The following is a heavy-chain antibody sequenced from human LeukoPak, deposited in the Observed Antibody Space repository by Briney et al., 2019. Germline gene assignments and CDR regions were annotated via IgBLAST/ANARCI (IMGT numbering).Heavy chain of an antibody. CDR1: GFTFSSYE. CDR3: ARAGSDCSGGSCYQDY. J-gene: IGHJ4*02. CDR2: ISSSGSTI. D-gene: IGHD2-15*01. Sequence: GGSLRLSCAASGFTFSSYEMNWVRQAPGKGLEWVSYISSSGSTIYYADSVKGRFTISRENAKNSLYLQMNSLRAEDTAVYYCARAGSDCSGGSCYQDYWGQGTLVTVSS. V-gene: IGHV3-48*03.